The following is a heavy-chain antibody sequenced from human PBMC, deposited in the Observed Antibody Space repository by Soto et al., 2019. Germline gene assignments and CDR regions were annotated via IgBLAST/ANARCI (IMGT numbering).Heavy chain of an antibody. J-gene: IGHJ5*02. D-gene: IGHD2-2*01. V-gene: IGHV4-59*01. CDR3: ARGGDIVVVPAAIGNWFDP. Sequence: KPSETLSLTCTVSGGSISSYYWSWIRQPPGKGLEWIGYIYYSGSTNYNPSLKSRVTISVDTSKNQFPLKLSSVTAADTAVYYCARGGDIVVVPAAIGNWFDPWGQGTLVTVSS. CDR2: IYYSGST. CDR1: GGSISSYY.